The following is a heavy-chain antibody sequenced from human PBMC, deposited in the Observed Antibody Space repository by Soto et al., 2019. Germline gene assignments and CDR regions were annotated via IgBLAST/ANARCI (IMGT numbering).Heavy chain of an antibody. CDR1: GFPFWTYS. D-gene: IGHD3-22*01. CDR2: ISGSGTAT. J-gene: IGHJ3*01. Sequence: EVKLLESGGGLVQPGGSMRLSCEASGFPFWTYSMSWVRQAPRKGLEWVSGISGSGTATYYTDSVKGRFTVSRDNSKDTLFMQINTLRDEDTAVYYCAKTRLYDNNDYHRDGFDVWGPGTAVTVSS. V-gene: IGHV3-23*01. CDR3: AKTRLYDNNDYHRDGFDV.